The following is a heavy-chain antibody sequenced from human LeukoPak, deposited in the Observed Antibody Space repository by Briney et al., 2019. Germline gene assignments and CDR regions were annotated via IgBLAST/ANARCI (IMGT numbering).Heavy chain of an antibody. J-gene: IGHJ4*02. Sequence: GASLRLSCAASAFTFSSYWMQWVRQAPGKGLVWVSRINSDGSSTTYADSVKGRFTISRDNAKNTLYLQMNSLRGEDTAVYFCARDFRRAFDYWGQGTLVTVS. CDR2: INSDGSST. CDR1: AFTFSSYW. CDR3: ARDFRRAFDY. V-gene: IGHV3-74*01.